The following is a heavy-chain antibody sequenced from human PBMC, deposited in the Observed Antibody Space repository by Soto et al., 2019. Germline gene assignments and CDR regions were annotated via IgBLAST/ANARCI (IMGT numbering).Heavy chain of an antibody. J-gene: IGHJ4*02. D-gene: IGHD3-10*01. Sequence: EVQLVESGGGLVQPGGSLRLSCAASGFTFSSYSMNWVRQAPGKGLEWVSYISSSSSTIYYADSVKGRFTISRDNAKNSLYLQMNSLRDEDTAVYYCARDPIPYGSDSFYFDYWGQGTLVTVSS. CDR3: ARDPIPYGSDSFYFDY. CDR1: GFTFSSYS. V-gene: IGHV3-48*02. CDR2: ISSSSSTI.